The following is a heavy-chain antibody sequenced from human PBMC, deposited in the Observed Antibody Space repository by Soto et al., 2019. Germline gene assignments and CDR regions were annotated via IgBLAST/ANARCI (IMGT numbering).Heavy chain of an antibody. CDR2: INAGNGNT. V-gene: IGHV1-3*01. CDR1: GYSFTSYA. D-gene: IGHD3-22*01. Sequence: XSVKVTCKASGYSFTSYAVHWVRQAPGQRLEWMGWINAGNGNTKYSQKFQGRVTITRDTSASTAYMELSSLRSEDTAVYYCARDTGHSMIVAPFDYCAQGTLVTVSS. CDR3: ARDTGHSMIVAPFDY. J-gene: IGHJ4*02.